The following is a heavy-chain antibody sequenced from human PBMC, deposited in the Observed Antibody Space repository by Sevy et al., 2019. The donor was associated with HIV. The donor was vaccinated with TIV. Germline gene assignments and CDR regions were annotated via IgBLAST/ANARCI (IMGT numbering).Heavy chain of an antibody. V-gene: IGHV3-15*01. CDR1: GFTFSYAW. D-gene: IGHD2-8*02. J-gene: IGHJ6*02. CDR3: STDPIIVLLVTDGMDV. Sequence: GGSLRLSCAASGFTFSYAWMSWVRQAPGKGLEWVGRIKSKTDGGTIDYAATVKGRFTISRDDSKNTLYLQMNSLKTEDTAVYYCSTDPIIVLLVTDGMDVWGQGTTVTVSS. CDR2: IKSKTDGGTI.